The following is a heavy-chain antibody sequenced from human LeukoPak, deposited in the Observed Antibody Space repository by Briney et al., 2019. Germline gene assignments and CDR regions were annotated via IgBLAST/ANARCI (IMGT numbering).Heavy chain of an antibody. CDR2: IHRDGRT. CDR1: GVSISSSEW. D-gene: IGHD3-9*01. V-gene: IGHV4-4*02. CDR3: GKTDIYFNPIDY. J-gene: IGHJ4*02. Sequence: SETLSLTCAVSGVSISSSEWWIWVRQPPGQGLEWIGEIHRDGRTRYNPSLQTRVTMSIDYSKNQISLEVTSVTAADTAIYYCGKTDIYFNPIDYLGPGSLVTVSS.